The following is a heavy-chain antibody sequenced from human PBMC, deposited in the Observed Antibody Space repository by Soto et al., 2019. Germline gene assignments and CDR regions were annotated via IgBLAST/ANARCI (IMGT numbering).Heavy chain of an antibody. V-gene: IGHV1-69*06. D-gene: IGHD3-3*01. CDR1: GGTSTRYA. CDR3: NRGSEYDFWSGYL. J-gene: IGHJ4*02. CDR2: IVPMFGTS. Sequence: QERLVQSGAEVSKPGSSVKVSCKVTGGTSTRYAINWVRQAPGQGLEWMGGIVPMFGTSKYAQKFQGRVTSTADTSTNIAYMELRSLRSEDTAVYYCNRGSEYDFWSGYLWGQGTLVSVSS.